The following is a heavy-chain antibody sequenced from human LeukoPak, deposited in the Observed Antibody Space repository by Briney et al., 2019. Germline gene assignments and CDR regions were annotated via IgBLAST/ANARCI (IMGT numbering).Heavy chain of an antibody. CDR2: IKQDGTEK. J-gene: IGHJ4*02. CDR1: GFTFSSYW. D-gene: IGHD3-3*01. CDR3: ARGDDFWSGYWSYFDY. V-gene: IGHV3-7*01. Sequence: GGSLRLSCAASGFTFSSYWMTWVRQAPGKGPEWVANIKQDGTEKYYVDSVEGRFAISRDNAKNSLYLQMNSLRAEDTAVYYCARGDDFWSGYWSYFDYWGQGTLVTVSS.